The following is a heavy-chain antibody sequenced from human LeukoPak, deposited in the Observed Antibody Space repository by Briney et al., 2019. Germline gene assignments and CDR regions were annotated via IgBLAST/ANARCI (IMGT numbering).Heavy chain of an antibody. D-gene: IGHD1-1*01. V-gene: IGHV4-59*01. CDR1: GGSISSYY. J-gene: IGHJ3*02. Sequence: SETLSLTCTVSGGSISSYYWSWIRQPAGKGLEWIGYIYYSGSTNYNPSLKSRVTISVDTSKNQFSLKLSSVTAADTAVYYCARRVARTGIYAFDIWGQGTMVTVSS. CDR2: IYYSGST. CDR3: ARRVARTGIYAFDI.